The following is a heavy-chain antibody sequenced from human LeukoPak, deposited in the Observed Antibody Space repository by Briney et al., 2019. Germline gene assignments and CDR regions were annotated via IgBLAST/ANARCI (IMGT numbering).Heavy chain of an antibody. J-gene: IGHJ4*02. D-gene: IGHD5-24*01. CDR2: IYYSGST. V-gene: IGHV4-59*08. Sequence: SETLSLTCTVSGGSISSYYWSWIRQPPGKGLEWIGYIYYSGSTKYNPALKSRVSISVDTSKNQFSLKLSSVTAADTAVYYCARGAGAGYNLQPFDYWGQGTMVTVSS. CDR3: ARGAGAGYNLQPFDY. CDR1: GGSISSYY.